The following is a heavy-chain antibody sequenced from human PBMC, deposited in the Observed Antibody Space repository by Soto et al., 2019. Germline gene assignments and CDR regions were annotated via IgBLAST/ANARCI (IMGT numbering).Heavy chain of an antibody. CDR3: ARLRAEYYYDSSGYYPILDY. CDR2: ISAYNGNT. J-gene: IGHJ4*02. CDR1: GYTFTSYG. D-gene: IGHD3-22*01. V-gene: IGHV1-18*04. Sequence: ASVKVSCKASGYTFTSYGISWLRQAPGQGLEWMGWISAYNGNTNYAQKLQGRVTMTTDTSTSTAYMELRSMRSDDTAVYYCARLRAEYYYDSSGYYPILDYWGQGTMVTVSS.